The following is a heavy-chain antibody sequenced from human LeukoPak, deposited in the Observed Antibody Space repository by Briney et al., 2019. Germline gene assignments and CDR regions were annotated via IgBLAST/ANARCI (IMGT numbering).Heavy chain of an antibody. CDR2: INPNSGGT. CDR3: ARGYCSGGSCINGFDP. D-gene: IGHD2-15*01. V-gene: IGHV1-2*02. J-gene: IGHJ5*02. Sequence: GASVKVSCKASGYTFTGYYMHWVRQAPGQGLEWMGWINPNSGGTNYAQKFQGRVTMNRDTSISTAYMELSRLRSDDTAVYYCARGYCSGGSCINGFDPWGQGTLVTVSS. CDR1: GYTFTGYY.